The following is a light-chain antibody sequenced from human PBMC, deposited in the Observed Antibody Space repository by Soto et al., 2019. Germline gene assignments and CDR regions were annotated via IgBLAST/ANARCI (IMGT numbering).Light chain of an antibody. CDR3: LQASTFPLT. CDR2: TTS. CDR1: QSINIW. V-gene: IGKV1D-12*01. J-gene: IGKJ4*01. Sequence: DIQMTQSPSSLSASVGDRVTITCRASQSINIWLAWYQQKPGKAPRLLIYTTSKLQSGVPSRFSGSGFGTDFTLTNSSLQPEDFAPYYCLQASTFPLTFGGGTKVEI.